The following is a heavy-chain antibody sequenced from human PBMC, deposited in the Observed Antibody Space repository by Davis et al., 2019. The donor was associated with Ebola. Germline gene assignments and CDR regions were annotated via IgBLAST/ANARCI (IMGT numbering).Heavy chain of an antibody. CDR3: ARVNGDYYYYGMDV. CDR1: GGSFSGYY. D-gene: IGHD3-16*02. Sequence: SETLSLTCAVYGGSFSGYYWSWIRQPPGKGLEWIGEINHSGSTNYNPSLKSRVTISVDTSKNQFSLKVSSVTAADTAVYYCARVNGDYYYYGMDVWGQGTTVTVSS. V-gene: IGHV4-34*01. CDR2: INHSGST. J-gene: IGHJ6*02.